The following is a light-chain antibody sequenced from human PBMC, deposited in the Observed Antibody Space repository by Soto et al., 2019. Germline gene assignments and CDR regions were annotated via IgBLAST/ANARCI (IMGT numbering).Light chain of an antibody. CDR1: SSDVGGYNL. CDR3: CSYAGSSTFYV. CDR2: EGS. Sequence: QSALTQPASVSGSPGQSITISCTGTSSDVGGYNLVSWYQQHPGKAPKLMIYEGSKRPSGGSNRFSGSKSGNTASLTISGLQAEDEADYYCCSYAGSSTFYVFGTGTKLTVL. J-gene: IGLJ1*01. V-gene: IGLV2-23*01.